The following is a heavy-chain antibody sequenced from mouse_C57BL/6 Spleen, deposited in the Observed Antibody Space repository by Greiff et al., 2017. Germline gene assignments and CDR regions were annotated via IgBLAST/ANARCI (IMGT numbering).Heavy chain of an antibody. CDR3: TRRLAYSEGFAC. Sequence: QVQLKESGAELVRPGASVTLSCKASGYTFTDYEMHWVKQTPVHGLEWIGAIDPETGGTAYNQKFKGKAILTADTSSSTAYLELRSLTSEDSAVDYCTRRLAYSEGFACWGPRTLVTVSA. V-gene: IGHV1-15*01. CDR1: GYTFTDYE. J-gene: IGHJ3*01. CDR2: IDPETGGT. D-gene: IGHD6-5*01.